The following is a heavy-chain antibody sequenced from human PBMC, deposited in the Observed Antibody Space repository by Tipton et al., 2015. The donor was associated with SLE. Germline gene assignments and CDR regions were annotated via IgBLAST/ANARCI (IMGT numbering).Heavy chain of an antibody. Sequence: TLSLTCTVSGGSIGSYYWSWIRQPPGKGLEWIGYIYYSGSTNYNPSLKSRVTISVDTSKNQFSLKLSSVTAADTAVYYCARDRGYCSGGSCEGFDYWGQGTLVTVSS. D-gene: IGHD2-15*01. V-gene: IGHV4-59*01. J-gene: IGHJ4*02. CDR3: ARDRGYCSGGSCEGFDY. CDR2: IYYSGST. CDR1: GGSIGSYY.